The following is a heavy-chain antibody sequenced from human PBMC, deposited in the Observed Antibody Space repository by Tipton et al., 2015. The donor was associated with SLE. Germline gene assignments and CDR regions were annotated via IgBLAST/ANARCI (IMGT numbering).Heavy chain of an antibody. CDR2: IRYDGSDK. J-gene: IGHJ4*02. Sequence: SLRLSCAASGFTFSSYGIHWVRQAPGKGLEWVAFIRYDGSDKYYADSVKGRFTISRDNSKNTLYLQMNSLRAEDTAVYYCAKTLYYYDSSGPFDYWGQGTLVTVSS. V-gene: IGHV3-30*02. CDR3: AKTLYYYDSSGPFDY. D-gene: IGHD3-22*01. CDR1: GFTFSSYG.